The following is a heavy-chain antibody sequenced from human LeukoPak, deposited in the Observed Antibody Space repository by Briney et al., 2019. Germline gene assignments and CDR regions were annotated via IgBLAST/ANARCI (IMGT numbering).Heavy chain of an antibody. CDR1: GVSISSSSYY. CDR2: IYYSGST. Sequence: SETLSLTCTVSGVSISSSSYYWGWIRQPPGKGLEWIGSIYYSGSTYYNPSLKSRVTISVDTSKNQFSLKLSSVTAADTAVYYCARHARSSWYDYWGQGTLVTVSS. V-gene: IGHV4-39*01. D-gene: IGHD6-13*01. CDR3: ARHARSSWYDY. J-gene: IGHJ4*02.